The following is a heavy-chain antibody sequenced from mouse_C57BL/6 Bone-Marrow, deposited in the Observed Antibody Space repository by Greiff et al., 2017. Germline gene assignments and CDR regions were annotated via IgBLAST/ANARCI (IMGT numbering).Heavy chain of an antibody. CDR3: AREDYDYPWFAY. D-gene: IGHD2-4*01. CDR1: GYTFTSYG. CDR2: LYPRSGNT. Sequence: QVQLKESGAELARPGASVKLSCKASGYTFTSYGISWVKQRTGQGLEWIGELYPRSGNTYYNEKFKGKATLTSDKSSSKAYMELRSLTSEDSAVYFCAREDYDYPWFAYWGQGTLVTVSA. V-gene: IGHV1-81*01. J-gene: IGHJ3*01.